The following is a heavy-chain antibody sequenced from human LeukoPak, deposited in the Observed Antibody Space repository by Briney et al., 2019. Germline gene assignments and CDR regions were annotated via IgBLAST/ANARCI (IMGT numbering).Heavy chain of an antibody. CDR2: ISNNGGST. J-gene: IGHJ4*02. CDR1: GFTFSSYG. Sequence: GGSLRLSCAASGFTFSSYGLHWVRQAPGKGLEYVSAISNNGGSTYYANSVKGRFTIFRDNSKNTLYLQMGSLRPEDMAVYYCARSGYCSGGTCYVDYWDQGTLVTVSS. D-gene: IGHD2-15*01. CDR3: ARSGYCSGGTCYVDY. V-gene: IGHV3-64*01.